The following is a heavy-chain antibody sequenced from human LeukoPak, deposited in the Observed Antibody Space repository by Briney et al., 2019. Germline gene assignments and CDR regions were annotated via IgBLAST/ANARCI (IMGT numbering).Heavy chain of an antibody. J-gene: IGHJ2*01. CDR3: ARVLKSVTTDWYFDL. Sequence: SETLSLTCTVSGGSISSSSYYWGWILQPPGKGLEWIGSIYYSGSTYYNPSLKSRVTISVDTSKNQFSLKLSSVTAADTAVYYCARVLKSVTTDWYFDLWGRGTLVTVSS. V-gene: IGHV4-39*07. CDR2: IYYSGST. D-gene: IGHD4-17*01. CDR1: GGSISSSSYY.